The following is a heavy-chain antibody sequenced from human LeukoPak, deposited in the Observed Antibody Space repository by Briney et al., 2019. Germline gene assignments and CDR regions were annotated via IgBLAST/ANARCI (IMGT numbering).Heavy chain of an antibody. J-gene: IGHJ3*02. CDR1: GFTFSSYS. Sequence: GGSLRLSCAASGFTFSSYSMSWVRQAPGKGLEWVSTFSGSGGTTYYADSVKGRFTISRDNAKNSLYLQMNSLRAEDTAVYYCARDRNIVVATAIPDAFDIWGQGTMVTVSS. CDR2: FSGSGGTT. V-gene: IGHV3-23*01. CDR3: ARDRNIVVATAIPDAFDI. D-gene: IGHD2-21*02.